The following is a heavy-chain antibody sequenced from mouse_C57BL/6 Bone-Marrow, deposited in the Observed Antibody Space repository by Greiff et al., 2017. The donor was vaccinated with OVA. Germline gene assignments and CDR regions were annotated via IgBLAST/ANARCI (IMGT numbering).Heavy chain of an antibody. CDR1: GYTFTSYW. Sequence: QVQLQQSGAELVKPGASVKVSCKASGYTFTSYWMHWVKQRPGQGLEWIGRIHPSDSDPNSNQKFKGKAPLTVDKSSSTAYMQLSTLTSEDSAVYYCVYDGSLFDYWGQGTTLTVSS. CDR2: IHPSDSDP. V-gene: IGHV1-74*01. J-gene: IGHJ2*01. D-gene: IGHD2-3*01. CDR3: VYDGSLFDY.